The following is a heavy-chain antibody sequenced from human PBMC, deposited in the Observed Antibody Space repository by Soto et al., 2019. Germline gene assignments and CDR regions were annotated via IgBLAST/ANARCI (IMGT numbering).Heavy chain of an antibody. D-gene: IGHD5-18*01. CDR1: GFTFSSYA. Sequence: GGSLRLSCAASGFTFSSYAMSWVRQAPGKGLEWVSAISGSGGSTYYADSVKGRFTISRDNSKNTLYLQMNSLRAEDTAVYYCAKDSARGLFTAMVLPGYYWGQGTLVTVSS. V-gene: IGHV3-23*01. J-gene: IGHJ4*02. CDR2: ISGSGGST. CDR3: AKDSARGLFTAMVLPGYY.